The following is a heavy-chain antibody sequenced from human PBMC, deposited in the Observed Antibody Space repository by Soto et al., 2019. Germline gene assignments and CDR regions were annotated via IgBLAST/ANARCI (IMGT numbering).Heavy chain of an antibody. D-gene: IGHD3-22*01. V-gene: IGHV1-69*13. CDR2: IIPIFGTA. J-gene: IGHJ3*02. CDR3: ARARSEYYYDSSGSRFDI. CDR1: GGTFSSYA. Sequence: SVKVSCKXSGGTFSSYAISWVRQAPGQGLEWMGGIIPIFGTANYAQKFQGRVTITADESTSTAYMELSSLRSEDTAVYYCARARSEYYYDSSGSRFDIWGQGTMVTVSS.